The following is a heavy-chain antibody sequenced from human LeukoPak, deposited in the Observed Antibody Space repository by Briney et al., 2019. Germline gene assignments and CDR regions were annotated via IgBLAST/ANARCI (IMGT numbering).Heavy chain of an antibody. J-gene: IGHJ4*02. CDR1: GGSFSGYY. D-gene: IGHD1-7*01. V-gene: IGHV4-34*01. CDR3: ARALTGTFDY. CDR2: INHSGST. Sequence: PSETLSLTCAVYGGSFSGYYWSWIRQPPGKGLEWIGEINHSGSTNYNPSLKSRVTISVDTSKNQFSLNLSSVTAAETAVYYCARALTGTFDYWGQGTLVTVSP.